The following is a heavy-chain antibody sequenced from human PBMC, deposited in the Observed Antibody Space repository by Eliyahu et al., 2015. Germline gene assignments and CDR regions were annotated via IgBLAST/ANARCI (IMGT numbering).Heavy chain of an antibody. V-gene: IGHV1-58*01. CDR3: AADPYYDFWSGNSSPMHDY. CDR1: GXXFTXSX. CDR2: IVVGSGNT. Sequence: QMQLVQSGPEVKKPGTSVKVPCKASGXXFTXSXVRWVRXARGQRLEWIGWIVVGSGNTNYAQKFQERVTITRDMSTSTAYMELSSLRSEDTAVYYCAADPYYDFWSGNSSPMHDYWGQGTLVTVSS. J-gene: IGHJ4*02. D-gene: IGHD3-3*01.